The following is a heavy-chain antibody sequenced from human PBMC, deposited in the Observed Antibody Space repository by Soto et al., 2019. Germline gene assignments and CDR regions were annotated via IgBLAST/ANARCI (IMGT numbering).Heavy chain of an antibody. CDR3: ARGLYCSGGSCYPASLLDYYYMDV. Sequence: QVQLVQSGAEVKKPGASVKVSCKASGYTFTSYDINWVRQAPGQGLEWMGWMNPNSGDPGYAQKFQGRVTMTRGTSMSTAYMDLRSLRSDDTAVYYCARGLYCSGGSCYPASLLDYYYMDVWGKGTTVTVYS. D-gene: IGHD2-15*01. CDR1: GYTFTSYD. J-gene: IGHJ6*03. CDR2: MNPNSGDP. V-gene: IGHV1-8*01.